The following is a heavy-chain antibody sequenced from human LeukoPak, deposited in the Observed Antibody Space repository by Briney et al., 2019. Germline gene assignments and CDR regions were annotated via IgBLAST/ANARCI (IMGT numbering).Heavy chain of an antibody. V-gene: IGHV4-34*01. CDR2: INRSGST. J-gene: IGHJ4*02. CDR1: GGSFSGYY. Sequence: SETLSLTCAVYGGSFSGYYWSWIRQPPGKGLEWIGEINRSGSTNYNPSLKSRVTISVDTSKNQFSLKLSSVTAADTAVYYCARGRRITYDTSGYYFNYWGQGTLVTVSS. D-gene: IGHD3-22*01. CDR3: ARGRRITYDTSGYYFNY.